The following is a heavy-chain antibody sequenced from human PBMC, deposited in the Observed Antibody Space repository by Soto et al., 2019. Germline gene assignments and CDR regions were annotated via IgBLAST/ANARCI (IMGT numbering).Heavy chain of an antibody. CDR2: ISYDGSNK. J-gene: IGHJ4*02. V-gene: IGHV3-30*18. Sequence: QVQLVESGGGVVQPGRSLRLSCAASGFTFSSDGMHWVRQDPGKGLEWVAVISYDGSNKYYPDSVKGRFIISRDNSKNTLYLQMNSLRAEDTAVYYCAKDGGTGKYYDFWGQGTLVTVSS. D-gene: IGHD2-8*02. CDR3: AKDGGTGKYYDF. CDR1: GFTFSSDG.